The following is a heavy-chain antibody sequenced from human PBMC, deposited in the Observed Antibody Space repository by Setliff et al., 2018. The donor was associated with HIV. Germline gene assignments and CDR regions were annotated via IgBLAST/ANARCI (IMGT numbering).Heavy chain of an antibody. CDR1: GFTFSDFY. D-gene: IGHD3-22*01. CDR3: ARASYYYASSGWVDY. V-gene: IGHV3-11*03. J-gene: IGHJ4*02. CDR2: ISSSSSYT. Sequence: GSLRLSCAASGFTFSDFYMSWIRQAPGKGLEWVSYISSSSSYTNYADSVKGRFTISRDNAKNSLYLQMNSLRAEDTAVYYCARASYYYASSGWVDYWGQGTLVTVSS.